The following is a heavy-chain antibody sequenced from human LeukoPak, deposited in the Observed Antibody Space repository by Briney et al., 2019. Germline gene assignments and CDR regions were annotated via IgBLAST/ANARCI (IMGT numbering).Heavy chain of an antibody. CDR2: SSAYLSIK. J-gene: IGHJ4*01. D-gene: IGHD6-13*01. Sequence: GGSLRLSCEASGFALTAYGMSWVRQAPGKGLEWVSHSSAYLSIKKYADSVKGRFTISRDNFRNTLYLQMNSLRVEDTAIYYCARDHGTCWSPDYWGPGTLVTVSS. CDR1: GFALTAYG. CDR3: ARDHGTCWSPDY. V-gene: IGHV3-23*01.